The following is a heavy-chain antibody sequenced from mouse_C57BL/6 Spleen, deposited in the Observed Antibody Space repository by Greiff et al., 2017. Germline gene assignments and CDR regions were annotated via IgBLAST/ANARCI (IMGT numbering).Heavy chain of an antibody. CDR2: IYPGSGST. V-gene: IGHV1-55*01. J-gene: IGHJ3*01. D-gene: IGHD3-2*02. Sequence: VKLMESGAELVKPGASVKMSCKASGYTFTSYWLTWVKQRPGQGLEWIGDIYPGSGSTNYNEKFTSKATLTVDTSSSTAYMQLSSLTSEDSAVYYCARRDSSGYRWFAYWGQGTLVTVSA. CDR1: GYTFTSYW. CDR3: ARRDSSGYRWFAY.